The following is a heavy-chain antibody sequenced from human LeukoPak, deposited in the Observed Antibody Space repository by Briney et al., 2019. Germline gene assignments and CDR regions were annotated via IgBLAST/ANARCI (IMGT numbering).Heavy chain of an antibody. V-gene: IGHV3-30*03. CDR3: VIDLGDYNDF. CDR1: GFTFSSYG. J-gene: IGHJ4*02. CDR2: ISYDGSNK. Sequence: GGSLRLSCAASGFTFSSYGMHWVRQAPGKGLEWVAVISYDGSNKYYADSVKGRFTISRDNSKNTLYLQMNSLRAEDTAVYYCVIDLGDYNDFWGQGTPVSVSS. D-gene: IGHD2-15*01.